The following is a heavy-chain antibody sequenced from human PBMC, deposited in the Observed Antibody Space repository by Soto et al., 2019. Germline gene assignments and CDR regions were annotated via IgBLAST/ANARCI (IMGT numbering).Heavy chain of an antibody. CDR3: AREVGHMDD. CDR2: VSPYNGDT. J-gene: IGHJ6*02. D-gene: IGHD2-2*01. V-gene: IGHV1-18*04. Sequence: ASVKVSCKASGYTFTTYGINWVRQAPGQGLEWMGWVSPYNGDTSYAQKVQGRVTMTTDTSTRTDYLELRSLRSDDTAVYYCAREVGHMDDWAQGTTVTVSS. CDR1: GYTFTTYG.